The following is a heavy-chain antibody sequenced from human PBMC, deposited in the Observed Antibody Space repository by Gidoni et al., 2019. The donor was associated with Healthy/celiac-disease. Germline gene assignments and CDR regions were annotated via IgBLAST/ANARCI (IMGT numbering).Heavy chain of an antibody. CDR1: GYTFTSYG. CDR3: ARYCSSTSCSHYYYYGMDV. V-gene: IGHV1-18*01. J-gene: IGHJ6*02. CDR2: ISAYNGNT. Sequence: QLVQSGAEVKKPGASVKVSCKASGYTFTSYGISWVRQAPGQGLEWMGWISAYNGNTNYAQKLKGRVTMTTDTSKSTAYMELRSLRSDDTAVYYCARYCSSTSCSHYYYYGMDVWGQGTTVTVSS. D-gene: IGHD2-2*01.